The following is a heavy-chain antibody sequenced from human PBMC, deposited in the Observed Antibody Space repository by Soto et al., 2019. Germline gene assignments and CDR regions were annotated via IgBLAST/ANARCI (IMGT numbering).Heavy chain of an antibody. J-gene: IGHJ6*03. Sequence: ASVKVSCKASGYTFTSYDINWVRQATGQGLEWMGWMNPNSGNTGYAQKFQGRVTMTRNTSISTAYMELSSLRSEDTAVYYCARGCSSTSSLGVYYYYIDVWGKGTTVTVS. D-gene: IGHD2-2*01. CDR1: GYTFTSYD. V-gene: IGHV1-8*01. CDR2: MNPNSGNT. CDR3: ARGCSSTSSLGVYYYYIDV.